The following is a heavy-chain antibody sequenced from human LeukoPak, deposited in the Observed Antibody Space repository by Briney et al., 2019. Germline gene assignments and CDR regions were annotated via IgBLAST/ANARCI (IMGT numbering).Heavy chain of an antibody. J-gene: IGHJ4*02. V-gene: IGHV1-18*01. CDR3: ARETGYSYGQYYFDY. CDR2: ISAYNGNT. Sequence: GASVKVSCKASGYTFTSYGISWVRQAPGQGLEWMGWISAYNGNTNYAQKLQGRVTMTTDTSTSTAYMELSSLRSEDTAVYYCARETGYSYGQYYFDYWGQGTLVTVSS. CDR1: GYTFTSYG. D-gene: IGHD5-18*01.